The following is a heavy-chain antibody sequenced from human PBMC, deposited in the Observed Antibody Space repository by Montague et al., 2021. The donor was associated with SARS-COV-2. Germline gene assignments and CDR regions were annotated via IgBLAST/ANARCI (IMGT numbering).Heavy chain of an antibody. CDR1: GGSISSYC. Sequence: SETLSLTCTVSGGSISSYCWCWGRLPPGTGLGWIGYVYNSGSTNYNSSLKSRVTISVATSKNQFSLKLSSVTVAATAVYYCARVFPRWLQFDPDFDFWGQGTLVTVSS. V-gene: IGHV4-59*01. J-gene: IGHJ4*02. CDR2: VYNSGST. CDR3: ARVFPRWLQFDPDFDF. D-gene: IGHD5-24*01.